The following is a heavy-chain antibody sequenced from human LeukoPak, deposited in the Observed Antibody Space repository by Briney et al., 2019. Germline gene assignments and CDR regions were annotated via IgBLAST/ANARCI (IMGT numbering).Heavy chain of an antibody. CDR1: GYTFTGYY. D-gene: IGHD3-22*01. V-gene: IGHV1-2*06. J-gene: IGHJ3*02. CDR3: ARVYDSSGYCYDRYAFDI. CDR2: INPNSGGT. Sequence: ASVKVSCKASGYTFTGYYMHWVRQAPGQGLEWMGRINPNSGGTNYAQKFQGRVIMTRDTSISTAYMELSRLRSDDTAVYYCARVYDSSGYCYDRYAFDIWGQGTMVTVSS.